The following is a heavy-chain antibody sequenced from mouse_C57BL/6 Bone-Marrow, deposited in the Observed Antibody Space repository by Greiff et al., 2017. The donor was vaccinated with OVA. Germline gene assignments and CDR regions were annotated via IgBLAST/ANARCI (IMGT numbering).Heavy chain of an antibody. CDR3: TTSGYCD. J-gene: IGHJ2*01. CDR2: IHPENGDT. V-gene: IGHV14-4*01. Sequence: EVQLLESGAELVRPGASVKLSCTASGFTFNDYYMHWVKQRPEQGLEWIGLIHPENGDTDYAAKFQGKATITADTSSNTAYLQLSSLTSEDTAVDYCTTSGYCDWGKGTTLTVAS. D-gene: IGHD3-1*01. CDR1: GFTFNDYY.